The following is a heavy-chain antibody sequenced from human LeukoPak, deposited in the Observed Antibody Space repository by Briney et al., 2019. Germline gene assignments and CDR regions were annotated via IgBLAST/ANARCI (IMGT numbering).Heavy chain of an antibody. D-gene: IGHD2/OR15-2a*01. CDR3: ARRRVSENIRPGLRRSAPGYVYFDY. J-gene: IGHJ4*02. Sequence: ASVKVSCKASGYTFTSYDINWVRQATGQGLEWMGWMNPNSGNTGYAQKFQGRVTMTRNTSISTAYMELSSLRSEDTAVYYCARRRVSENIRPGLRRSAPGYVYFDYWGQGTLVTVSS. CDR1: GYTFTSYD. CDR2: MNPNSGNT. V-gene: IGHV1-8*02.